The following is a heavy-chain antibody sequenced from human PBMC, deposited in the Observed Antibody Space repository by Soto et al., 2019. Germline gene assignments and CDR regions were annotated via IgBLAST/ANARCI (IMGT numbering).Heavy chain of an antibody. D-gene: IGHD1-7*01. Sequence: GGSLRLSCAASGFTFSSYAMSWVRQAPGKGLEWVSAISGSGGSTYYADSGKGRFTISRDNSKNTLYLQMNSLRAEDTAVYYCAKKNYSLVYYYYGMDVWGQGTTVTVSS. V-gene: IGHV3-23*01. CDR1: GFTFSSYA. CDR3: AKKNYSLVYYYYGMDV. J-gene: IGHJ6*02. CDR2: ISGSGGST.